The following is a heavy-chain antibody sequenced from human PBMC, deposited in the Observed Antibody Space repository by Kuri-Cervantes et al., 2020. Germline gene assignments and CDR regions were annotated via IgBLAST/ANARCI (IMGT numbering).Heavy chain of an antibody. CDR2: IWYDGSNK. CDR1: GFTFSSAA. CDR3: ARDYKGRLGYDFWSGQSPLDY. Sequence: GGSLRLSCVASGFTFSSAAMHWVRQGPGKGLEWVAVIWYDGSNKYHADSVKGRFTISRDNSKNTLYLQMNSPRAEDTAVYYCARDYKGRLGYDFWSGQSPLDYWGQGTLVTVSS. D-gene: IGHD3-3*01. J-gene: IGHJ4*02. V-gene: IGHV3-30*07.